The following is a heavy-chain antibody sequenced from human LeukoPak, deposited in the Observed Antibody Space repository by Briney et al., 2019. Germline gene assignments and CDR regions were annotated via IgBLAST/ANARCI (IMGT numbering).Heavy chain of an antibody. CDR3: ARMIGLGEVSPYFDY. Sequence: GESLKISCKGSGYSFTGYWIGWVHQMPGKGLEWVGLIYPGDSDTRYNPPFQGQVTISADKSISTAYLQWSSLKASDTAMYYCARMIGLGEVSPYFDYWGQGTLVTVSS. CDR1: GYSFTGYW. J-gene: IGHJ4*02. D-gene: IGHD3-16*02. V-gene: IGHV5-51*07. CDR2: IYPGDSDT.